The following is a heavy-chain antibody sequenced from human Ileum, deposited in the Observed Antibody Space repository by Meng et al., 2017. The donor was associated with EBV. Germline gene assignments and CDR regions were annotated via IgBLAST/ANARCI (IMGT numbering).Heavy chain of an antibody. D-gene: IGHD3-10*01. CDR2: INHSGYT. J-gene: IGHJ5*02. CDR1: GGSFSAYY. CDR3: ARASYGSGSPLGESWFDP. Sequence: QGQLQQWGAGLLKPSEPLSPTCTVYGGSFSAYYWSWIRQPPGKGLEWIGEINHSGYTNYNPSLQSRVTISVDTSKNQFSLKLSSVTAADTAVYYCARASYGSGSPLGESWFDPWGQGTLVTVSS. V-gene: IGHV4-34*01.